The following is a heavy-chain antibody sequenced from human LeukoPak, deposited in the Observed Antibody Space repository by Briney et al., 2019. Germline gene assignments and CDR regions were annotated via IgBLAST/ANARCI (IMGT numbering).Heavy chain of an antibody. V-gene: IGHV4-59*01. D-gene: IGHD6-6*01. CDR3: ARVDVSSSGYYFDY. CDR1: GGSISSYY. Sequence: SETLSLTCTVSGGSISSYYWSWIRQPRGKGLEWIGYIYYSGSTKYNPSLKSRVTISVDTSKNQFSLKLSSVTAADTAVYFCARVDVSSSGYYFDYWGQGTLVTVSS. J-gene: IGHJ4*02. CDR2: IYYSGST.